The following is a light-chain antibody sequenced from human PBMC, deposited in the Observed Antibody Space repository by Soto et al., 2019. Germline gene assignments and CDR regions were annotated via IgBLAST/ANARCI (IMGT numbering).Light chain of an antibody. V-gene: IGKV3-15*01. Sequence: EVVKTEYPATLSVTPGERATLSCRASQSVRSNLAWYQQKPGQAPRLLIYGASTRATGIPARFSGSGSGTDFTLTISSLQSEDFAVYYCQQYHISPPDTFGQGTKVEIK. CDR1: QSVRSN. CDR2: GAS. CDR3: QQYHISPPDT. J-gene: IGKJ2*01.